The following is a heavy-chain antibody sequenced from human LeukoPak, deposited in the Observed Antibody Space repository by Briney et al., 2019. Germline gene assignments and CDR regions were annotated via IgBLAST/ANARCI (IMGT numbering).Heavy chain of an antibody. V-gene: IGHV3-23*01. CDR1: GFSFSSFA. CDR3: AKVGIVVVVAAQPLQH. Sequence: SGGSLRLSCAASGFSFSSFAMSWVRQAPGKGLEWVSAITGSGSNTYYADSVKGRFTISRDNSKNTLYLQMNSLRAEDTAVYYCAKVGIVVVVAAQPLQHWGQGTLVTVSS. D-gene: IGHD2-15*01. J-gene: IGHJ1*01. CDR2: ITGSGSNT.